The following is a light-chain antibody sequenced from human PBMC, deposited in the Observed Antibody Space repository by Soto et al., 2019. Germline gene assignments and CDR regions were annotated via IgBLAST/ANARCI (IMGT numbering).Light chain of an antibody. CDR3: NSYTTSNNFV. V-gene: IGLV2-14*03. Sequence: QSALTQPASVSGSPGQAITVSCSGTSSDIGAHNFVSWYQQHPGKAPKLIIYEVINRPSGVSDRFSGSKSGNTASLTISGLQSEDEADYYCNSYTTSNNFVFGSGTKVTVL. CDR2: EVI. CDR1: SSDIGAHNF. J-gene: IGLJ1*01.